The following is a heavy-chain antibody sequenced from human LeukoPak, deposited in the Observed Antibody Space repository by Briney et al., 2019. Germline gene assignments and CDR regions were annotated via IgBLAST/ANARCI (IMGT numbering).Heavy chain of an antibody. CDR3: AKSSSGWYHPSDY. CDR2: ISGSGGST. Sequence: GGSLRLSCAASGFTFSSYAMSWVRQAPGKGLEWVSAISGSGGSTYYADSVKGRFTLSRDNSKNTLYLQMNSLRAEDTAVYYCAKSSSGWYHPSDYWGQGTLVTVSS. CDR1: GFTFSSYA. D-gene: IGHD6-19*01. J-gene: IGHJ4*02. V-gene: IGHV3-23*01.